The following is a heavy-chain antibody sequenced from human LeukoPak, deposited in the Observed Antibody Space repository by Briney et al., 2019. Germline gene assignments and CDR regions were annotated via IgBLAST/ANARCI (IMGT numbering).Heavy chain of an antibody. J-gene: IGHJ4*02. Sequence: VKPSETLSLTCTVSSGSINSSPYYWGWIRQSPGKGLEWIGSISYSGTTYYNPSLQSRVTIFVDTSKNQVSLKLSSVTAADTAVYYCARGSHFWSGYHPLRYWGQGTLVTVSS. V-gene: IGHV4-39*01. CDR2: ISYSGTT. CDR3: ARGSHFWSGYHPLRY. CDR1: SGSINSSPYY. D-gene: IGHD3-3*02.